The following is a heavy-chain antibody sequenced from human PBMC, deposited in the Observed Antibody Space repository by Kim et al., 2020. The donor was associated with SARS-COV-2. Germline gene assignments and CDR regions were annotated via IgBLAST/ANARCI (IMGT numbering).Heavy chain of an antibody. CDR3: ARGNYGVTDY. Sequence: STNCDPTLKSRVTKSVDTSKNQFSLKLSSVTAADTAVYYCARGNYGVTDYWGQGTLVTVSS. J-gene: IGHJ4*02. D-gene: IGHD2-21*02. V-gene: IGHV4-34*01. CDR2: ST.